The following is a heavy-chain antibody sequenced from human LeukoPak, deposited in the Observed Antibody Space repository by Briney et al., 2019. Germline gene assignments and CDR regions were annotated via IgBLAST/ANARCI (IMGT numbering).Heavy chain of an antibody. V-gene: IGHV3-7*04. Sequence: GGSLRLSCAASGFTFRSYSMNWVRQAPGKGLEWVANIKQDGSKKSYVDSVKGRFTISRDNAKNSLYLQMNSLRAEDTAIYYCTRVGYIDEGFDYWGQGTLVTVSS. D-gene: IGHD5-24*01. J-gene: IGHJ4*02. CDR1: GFTFRSYS. CDR3: TRVGYIDEGFDY. CDR2: IKQDGSKK.